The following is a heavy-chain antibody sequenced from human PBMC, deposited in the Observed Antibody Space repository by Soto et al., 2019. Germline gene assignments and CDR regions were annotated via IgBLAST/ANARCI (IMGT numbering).Heavy chain of an antibody. V-gene: IGHV3-11*01. Sequence: GGSLRLSCVASGFTFSDYYMTWIRQAPGKGLEWVSHISDSGTSIYYADSVKGRFTISRDNANKSLYLHMNSLRVEDTAVYYCARDTAFVGSGFFDPWGQGTLVTSPQ. CDR2: ISDSGTSI. CDR1: GFTFSDYY. D-gene: IGHD3-22*01. J-gene: IGHJ5*02. CDR3: ARDTAFVGSGFFDP.